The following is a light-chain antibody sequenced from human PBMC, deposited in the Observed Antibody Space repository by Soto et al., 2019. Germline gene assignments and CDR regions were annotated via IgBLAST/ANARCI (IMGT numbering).Light chain of an antibody. CDR3: LQDATYPWT. J-gene: IGKJ1*01. CDR1: QAIRTS. Sequence: ANQMTQSPSSLSASVGDKDTNTCRASQAIRTSLVWYQQKSGKAPSLLIADASSRHSGVPSRFSGSGFGTDFNLTINGLQPEDFATYYCLQDATYPWTFGQGTKVDIK. CDR2: DAS. V-gene: IGKV1-6*01.